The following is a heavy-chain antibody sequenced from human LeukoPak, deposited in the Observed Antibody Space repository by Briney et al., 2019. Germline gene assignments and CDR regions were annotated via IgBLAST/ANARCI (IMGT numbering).Heavy chain of an antibody. CDR1: GGSISSYY. D-gene: IGHD2-2*01. CDR3: ARGTLGYCSSTSCYVFDY. CDR2: IYYSGST. J-gene: IGHJ4*02. V-gene: IGHV4-59*01. Sequence: PSETLSLTCTVSGGSISSYYWSRIRQPPGKGLEWIGYIYYSGSTNYNPSLKSRVTISVDTSKNQFSLKLSSVTAADTAVYYCARGTLGYCSSTSCYVFDYWGQGTLVTVSS.